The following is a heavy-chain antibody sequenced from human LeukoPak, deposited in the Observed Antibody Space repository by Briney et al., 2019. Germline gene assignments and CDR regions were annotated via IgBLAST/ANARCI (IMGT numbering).Heavy chain of an antibody. CDR1: GYTFTGYY. Sequence: ASVKVSCKASGYTFTGYYMHWVRQAPGQGLEWMGWINPNSGGTNYAQKFQGRVTMTRDTSISTAYMELSRLRSDDTAVYYCAREGDYYDSSGYRNWFDPWGQGTLVTVSS. V-gene: IGHV1-2*02. J-gene: IGHJ5*02. CDR2: INPNSGGT. D-gene: IGHD3-22*01. CDR3: AREGDYYDSSGYRNWFDP.